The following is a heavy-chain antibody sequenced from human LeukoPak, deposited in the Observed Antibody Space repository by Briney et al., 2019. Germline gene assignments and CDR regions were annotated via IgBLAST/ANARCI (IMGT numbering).Heavy chain of an antibody. J-gene: IGHJ4*02. CDR2: IYYSGST. CDR1: GGSISSSSYY. Sequence: SETLSLTCTVSGGSISSSSYYWGWIRQPPGKGLEWIGIIYYSGSTYYNPSLKSRVTISVDTSKNQFSLKLSSVTAADTAVYYCARDSGYGSGSLLSPFDYWGQGTLVTVSS. D-gene: IGHD3-10*01. CDR3: ARDSGYGSGSLLSPFDY. V-gene: IGHV4-39*02.